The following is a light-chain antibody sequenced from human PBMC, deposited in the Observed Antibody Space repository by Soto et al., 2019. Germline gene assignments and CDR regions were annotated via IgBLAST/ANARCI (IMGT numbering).Light chain of an antibody. CDR2: AAS. Sequence: DIHLTQSPSSLSAAVGDRVTITCRASQAILTYLNWYQQKPGKAPKLLIHAASSLESGVPSRFSGSGSGTDFTLTISSLQPEDSATYYCQQSYSIPVTFGQGTKVDIK. J-gene: IGKJ2*01. CDR3: QQSYSIPVT. V-gene: IGKV1-39*01. CDR1: QAILTY.